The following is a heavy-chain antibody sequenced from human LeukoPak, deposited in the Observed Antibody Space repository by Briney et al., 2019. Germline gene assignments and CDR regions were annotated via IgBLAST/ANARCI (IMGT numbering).Heavy chain of an antibody. CDR3: ARDLWQWLGNTWTPIRAY. J-gene: IGHJ4*02. CDR1: GYTFTSYG. D-gene: IGHD6-19*01. CDR2: ISAYNGNT. V-gene: IGHV1-18*04. Sequence: ASVKVSCKASGYTFTSYGISWVRQAPGQGLEWMGWISAYNGNTNYAQKLQGRVTMTTDTSSSTAYMELRSLRSDDTAVYYCARDLWQWLGNTWTPIRAYWGQGTLVTVSS.